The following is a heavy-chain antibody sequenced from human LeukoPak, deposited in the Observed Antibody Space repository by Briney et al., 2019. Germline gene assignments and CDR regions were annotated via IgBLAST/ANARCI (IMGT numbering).Heavy chain of an antibody. D-gene: IGHD2-15*01. CDR1: GGSISGYY. J-gene: IGHJ4*02. CDR2: IYYSGST. Sequence: PSETLSLTCTVSGGSISGYYWSWIRQPPGKGLEWIGNIYYSGSTNYTPSLKSRVTMSVDTSKNQCSLRLSSVTAADTAVYYCARRVAGRSGLGYWGQGTLVTVSS. V-gene: IGHV4-59*08. CDR3: ARRVAGRSGLGY.